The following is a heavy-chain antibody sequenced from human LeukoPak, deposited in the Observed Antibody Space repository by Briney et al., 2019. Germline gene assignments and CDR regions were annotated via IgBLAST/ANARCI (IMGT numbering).Heavy chain of an antibody. CDR3: ARHLPAGNTNFDY. CDR2: IYYSGST. V-gene: IGHV4-39*01. CDR1: GGSISSGSYY. D-gene: IGHD6-19*01. Sequence: SETLSLTRTVSGGSISSGSYYWGWIRQPPGKGLEWIGSIYYSGSTYYNPSLKSRVTISVDTSKNQFSLKLNSVTAADTAVYYCARHLPAGNTNFDYWGQGTLVTVSS. J-gene: IGHJ4*02.